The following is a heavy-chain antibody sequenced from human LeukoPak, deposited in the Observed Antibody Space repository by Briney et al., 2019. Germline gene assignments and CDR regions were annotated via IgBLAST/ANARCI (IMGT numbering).Heavy chain of an antibody. V-gene: IGHV4-59*01. J-gene: IGHJ4*02. CDR2: IYYTGST. CDR1: GVSISNYY. CDR3: ATGPYDYVWGSYRYDYFDY. Sequence: SETLSLTCTVSGVSISNYYWSWIRQPPRKGLEWIGYIYYTGSTNYNPSLKSRVTISADTSKNQFSLKLSSVTAADTAVYYCATGPYDYVWGSYRYDYFDYWGQGTLVTVSS. D-gene: IGHD3-16*02.